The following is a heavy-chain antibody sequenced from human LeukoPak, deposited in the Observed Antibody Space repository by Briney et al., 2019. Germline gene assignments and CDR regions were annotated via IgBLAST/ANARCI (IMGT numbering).Heavy chain of an antibody. CDR2: INHSGST. D-gene: IGHD6-19*01. V-gene: IGHV4-34*01. CDR1: GGSFSGYY. Sequence: PSETLSLTCAVYGGSFSGYYWSWIRQPPGKGLEWMGEINHSGSTHYNPSLKTRVTISVDTPKNQFSLKLSSVTAADTAVYYCATTSGWPVDAFDIWGQGTMVTVSS. J-gene: IGHJ3*02. CDR3: ATTSGWPVDAFDI.